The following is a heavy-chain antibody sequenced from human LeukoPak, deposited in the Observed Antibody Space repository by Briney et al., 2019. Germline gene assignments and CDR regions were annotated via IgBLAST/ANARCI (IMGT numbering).Heavy chain of an antibody. CDR2: IYYSGST. CDR3: ARDSAPGSPFGYFDY. D-gene: IGHD6-13*01. Sequence: TSQTLSLTCTVSGASVSSGGYYWGWIRQHPGKGLEWIGYIYYSGSTYYNPSLKSRVSISVDTSKNQFSLKLTSVTAADTAVYYCARDSAPGSPFGYFDYWGQGSLVTVSS. J-gene: IGHJ4*02. CDR1: GASVSSGGYY. V-gene: IGHV4-31*03.